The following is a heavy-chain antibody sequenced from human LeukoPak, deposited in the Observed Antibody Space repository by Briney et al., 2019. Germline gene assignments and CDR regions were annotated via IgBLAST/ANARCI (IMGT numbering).Heavy chain of an antibody. D-gene: IGHD3-22*01. V-gene: IGHV1-2*02. CDR3: ATAGRGVPYYSSGYYFFGGVDY. J-gene: IGHJ4*02. Sequence: ASVKVSCKASGYYFTGYYMHWVRQAPGQGLEWMEWINPNSGGTNYAQKFQGRVTMTRDTSISTAYMELSRLRSDDTAVYYCATAGRGVPYYSSGYYFFGGVDYWGQGTLVTVSS. CDR1: GYYFTGYY. CDR2: INPNSGGT.